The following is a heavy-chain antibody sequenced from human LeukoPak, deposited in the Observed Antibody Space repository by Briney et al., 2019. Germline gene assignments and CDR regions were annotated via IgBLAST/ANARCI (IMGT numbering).Heavy chain of an antibody. J-gene: IGHJ3*02. CDR1: GFTFSSYS. CDR3: ARDSIGGQGAFDI. V-gene: IGHV3-21*01. D-gene: IGHD2/OR15-2a*01. Sequence: GGSLRLSRAASGFTFSSYSMNWVRQAPGKGLEWVSSISSSSSYIYYADSVKGRFTISRDNAKNSLYLQMNSLRAEDTAVYYCARDSIGGQGAFDIWGQGTMVTVSS. CDR2: ISSSSSYI.